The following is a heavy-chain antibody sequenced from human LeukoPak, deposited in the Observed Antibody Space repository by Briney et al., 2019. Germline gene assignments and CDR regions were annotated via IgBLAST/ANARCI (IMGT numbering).Heavy chain of an antibody. J-gene: IGHJ5*02. CDR1: GGSFSGYY. V-gene: IGHV4-34*01. D-gene: IGHD3-3*01. CDR2: INHSGST. Sequence: SETLSLNCAVYGGSFSGYYWSWIRQPPGKGLEWIGEINHSGSTNYNPSLKSRVTISVDTSKNQFSLKLSSVTAADTAVYYCARAFGVVISLFDPWGQGTLVTVSS. CDR3: ARAFGVVISLFDP.